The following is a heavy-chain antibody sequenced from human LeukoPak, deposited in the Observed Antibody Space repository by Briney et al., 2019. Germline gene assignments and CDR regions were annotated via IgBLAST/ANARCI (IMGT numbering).Heavy chain of an antibody. CDR2: INHSGST. J-gene: IGHJ4*02. CDR1: GGSFSGYY. D-gene: IGHD5-12*01. Sequence: PSETLSLTCAVYGGSFSGYYWSWIRQPPGKGLEWIGEINHSGSTNYNPSLKSRVTISVDTSKNQFSLKLSSVTAADTAVYYCARDHPPLGYSGSDRRGSFDYWGQGTLVTVSS. CDR3: ARDHPPLGYSGSDRRGSFDY. V-gene: IGHV4-34*01.